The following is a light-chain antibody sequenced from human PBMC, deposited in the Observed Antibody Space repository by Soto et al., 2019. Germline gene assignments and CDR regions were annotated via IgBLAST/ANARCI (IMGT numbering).Light chain of an antibody. CDR3: QQRSSWPWT. Sequence: EIVLTQSPATLSLSPGERATLSCRASQSVSSYLAWYQQKPGQAPRLLIYDASNRATGIPARFSGSGSGTDFTLTISSLEPEDFAVYYCQQRSSWPWTFGQGTKGDIK. CDR1: QSVSSY. V-gene: IGKV3-11*01. J-gene: IGKJ1*01. CDR2: DAS.